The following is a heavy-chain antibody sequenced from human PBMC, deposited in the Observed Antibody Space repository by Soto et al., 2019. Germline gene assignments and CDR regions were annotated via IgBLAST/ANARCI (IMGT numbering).Heavy chain of an antibody. V-gene: IGHV4-4*02. Sequence: SETLSLTCAVSRVSLSSGNRGACVRQSPQRGLEYIGEIFHDGTANYYPSFERRVAISVDTSKNQFSLKLTSVTAADTAIYFCARLVYDTRLNYMYFDFWGQGALVTVS. CDR1: RVSLSSGNR. CDR2: IFHDGTA. D-gene: IGHD3-10*01. CDR3: ARLVYDTRLNYMYFDF. J-gene: IGHJ4*02.